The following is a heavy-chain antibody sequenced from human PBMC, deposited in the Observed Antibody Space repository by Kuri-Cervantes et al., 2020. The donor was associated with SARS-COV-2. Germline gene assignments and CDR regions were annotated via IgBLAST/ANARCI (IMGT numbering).Heavy chain of an antibody. CDR1: GFTFSSYA. CDR2: IRGSGGST. D-gene: IGHD3-3*01. CDR3: TKEFLGKYDFWSGYRDAFDI. J-gene: IGHJ3*02. V-gene: IGHV3-23*01. Sequence: GESLKISCAASGFTFSSYAMSWVRQAPGKGLEWVSAIRGSGGSTYYADSVKGRFTISRDNSKNTLYLQMNSLRAEDTAVYYCTKEFLGKYDFWSGYRDAFDIWGQGTMVTVSS.